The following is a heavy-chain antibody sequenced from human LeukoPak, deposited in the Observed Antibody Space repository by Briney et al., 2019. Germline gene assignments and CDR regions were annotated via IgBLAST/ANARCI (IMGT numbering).Heavy chain of an antibody. CDR3: ARLGITGTSLYYFDY. CDR2: IYPGESDT. CDR1: GYPFTTYW. Sequence: GEPLKISCKGSGYPFTTYWIAWVRPMPGKGLEWMGIIYPGESDTRYSPCFQGKVTISADNSISTPYLQWSSLKPSDTAMFYCARLGITGTSLYYFDYWGQGALVTVSS. J-gene: IGHJ4*02. D-gene: IGHD1-20*01. V-gene: IGHV5-51*01.